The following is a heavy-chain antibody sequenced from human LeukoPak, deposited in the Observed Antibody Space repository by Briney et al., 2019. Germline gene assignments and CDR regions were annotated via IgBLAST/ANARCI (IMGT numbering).Heavy chain of an antibody. CDR2: IYYSGST. J-gene: IGHJ6*02. Sequence: SETLSLTCTVSGGSISSSSYYWGWIRQPPGKGLEWIGSIYYSGSTYYNPSLKSRVTISVDTSKNQFSLKLSSVTAADTAVYYCARGGVPAGPYYYYYYGMDVWGQGTTVTVSS. CDR3: ARGGVPAGPYYYYYYGMDV. D-gene: IGHD2-2*01. V-gene: IGHV4-39*01. CDR1: GGSISSSSYY.